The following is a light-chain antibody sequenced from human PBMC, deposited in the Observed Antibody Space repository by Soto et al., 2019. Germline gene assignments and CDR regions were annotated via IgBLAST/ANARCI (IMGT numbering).Light chain of an antibody. CDR3: QQYNNWPLT. CDR2: GAS. Sequence: EIVMTQSPATLSVSPGERATLSCRASQTVNNNLAWYQQKPGQAPRLLIYGASARATGIPARFSGSGSGTEFTLTSSSLQSEDFALYYCQQYNNWPLTFGGGTKAEIK. CDR1: QTVNNN. J-gene: IGKJ4*01. V-gene: IGKV3-15*01.